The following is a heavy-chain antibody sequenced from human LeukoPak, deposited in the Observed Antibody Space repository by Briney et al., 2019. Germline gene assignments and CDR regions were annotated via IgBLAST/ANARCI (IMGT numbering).Heavy chain of an antibody. J-gene: IGHJ4*02. V-gene: IGHV4-39*07. Sequence: GSLRLSCAASGFTVSSNYMSWVRQPPGKGLEWIGSIYYSGSTYYNPSLKSRVTISVDTSKNQFSLKLSSVTAADTAVYYCARDSPGSAWGQGTLVTVSS. CDR2: IYYSGST. CDR3: ARDSPGSA. CDR1: GFTVSSNY.